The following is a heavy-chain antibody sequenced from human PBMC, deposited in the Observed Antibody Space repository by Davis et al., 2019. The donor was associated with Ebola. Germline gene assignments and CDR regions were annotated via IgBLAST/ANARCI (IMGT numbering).Heavy chain of an antibody. CDR3: ARDRLIGPRVDT. V-gene: IGHV4-34*01. CDR1: GESFSGYS. Sequence: SETLSLTCAVFGESFSGYSWSWIRQSPGKGLEWIGEINDMRSVKYNPSLKSRVTISVATSKNQFSLELTSVTAAVTAMYYCARDRLIGPRVDTWGQGILVAVSS. D-gene: IGHD3/OR15-3a*01. J-gene: IGHJ5*02. CDR2: INDMRSV.